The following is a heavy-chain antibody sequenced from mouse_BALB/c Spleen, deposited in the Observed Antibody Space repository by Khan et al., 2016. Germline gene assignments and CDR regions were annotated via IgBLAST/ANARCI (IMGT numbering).Heavy chain of an antibody. CDR3: ARDRYYYGSSRYFDV. J-gene: IGHJ1*01. CDR1: GYTFTNYG. D-gene: IGHD1-1*01. V-gene: IGHV9-3-1*01. Sequence: QIQLVQSGPELKKPGKTVKISCKASGYTFTNYGMNWVKQAPGKGLKWMGWINTYSGESTYADDFKGRFAYSLDTSATTAYLQINNLKNEDTATNFCARDRYYYGSSRYFDVWGAGTTVTVSS. CDR2: INTYSGES.